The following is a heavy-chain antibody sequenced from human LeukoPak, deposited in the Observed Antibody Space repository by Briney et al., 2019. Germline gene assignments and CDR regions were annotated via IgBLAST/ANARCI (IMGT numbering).Heavy chain of an antibody. CDR2: ISGSGGST. CDR3: AGPIVSSWTYFDY. V-gene: IGHV3-23*01. CDR1: GFTFSSYA. Sequence: PGGSLRLSCAASGFTFSSYAMSWVRQAPGKGLEWVSAISGSGGSTYYADSVKGRFTISRDNSKNTLYLQMNSLRAEDTAVYYCAGPIVSSWTYFDYWGQGTLVTVSS. D-gene: IGHD6-13*01. J-gene: IGHJ4*02.